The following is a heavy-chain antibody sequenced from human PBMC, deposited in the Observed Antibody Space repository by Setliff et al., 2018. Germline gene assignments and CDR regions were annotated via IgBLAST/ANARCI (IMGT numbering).Heavy chain of an antibody. V-gene: IGHV4-39*07. J-gene: IGHJ2*01. Sequence: SETLSLTCTVSGGSISGTINYWVWIRQPPGKGLEWIGHIYYLGNTYYNPSLESRLTMSVDTAKNQFSLKLTSVTAADTAIYYCATLPWETTSYFDLWGRGTLVTVSS. D-gene: IGHD4-17*01. CDR2: IYYLGNT. CDR1: GGSISGTINY. CDR3: ATLPWETTSYFDL.